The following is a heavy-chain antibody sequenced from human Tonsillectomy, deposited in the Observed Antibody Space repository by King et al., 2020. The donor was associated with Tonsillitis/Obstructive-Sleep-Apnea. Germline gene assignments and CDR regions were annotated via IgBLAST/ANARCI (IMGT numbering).Heavy chain of an antibody. CDR2: IYYSGST. CDR1: GGSISSSSYY. Sequence: QLQLQESGPGLVKPSETLSLTCTVSGGSISSSSYYWGWIRQPPGKGLEWIGSIYYSGSTYYNPSLKSRVTISVDTSKNQFSLKLSSVTAADTAVYYCARRYDFWSGYYLNYYYCYYMDVWGKGTTVTVSS. CDR3: ARRYDFWSGYYLNYYYCYYMDV. J-gene: IGHJ6*03. D-gene: IGHD3-3*01. V-gene: IGHV4-39*01.